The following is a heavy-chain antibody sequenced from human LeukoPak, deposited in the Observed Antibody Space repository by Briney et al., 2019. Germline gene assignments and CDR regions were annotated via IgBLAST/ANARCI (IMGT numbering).Heavy chain of an antibody. J-gene: IGHJ4*02. CDR2: IYTSGST. Sequence: SQTLSLTCTVSGGSISSGSYYWSWIRPPAGKGLEWIGRIYTSGSTNYNPSLKSRVTISVDTSKNQFSLKLSSVTAADTAVYYCARDNYGGDYFDYWGQGTLVTVSS. D-gene: IGHD4-23*01. CDR1: GGSISSGSYY. V-gene: IGHV4-61*02. CDR3: ARDNYGGDYFDY.